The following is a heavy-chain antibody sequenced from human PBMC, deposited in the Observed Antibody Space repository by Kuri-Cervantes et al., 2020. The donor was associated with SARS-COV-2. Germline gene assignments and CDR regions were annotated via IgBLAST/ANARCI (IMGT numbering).Heavy chain of an antibody. Sequence: GGSLRLSCAASGFTFSDYYMSWIRQAPGKGLEWVSYISNSGSTIYYADSVKGRFTISRDNAKNSLYLQMNSLRAEDTAVYCCARGYSSSWYRGQASYWGQGTLVTVSS. CDR3: ARGYSSSWYRGQASY. J-gene: IGHJ4*02. V-gene: IGHV3-11*01. CDR2: ISNSGSTI. CDR1: GFTFSDYY. D-gene: IGHD6-13*01.